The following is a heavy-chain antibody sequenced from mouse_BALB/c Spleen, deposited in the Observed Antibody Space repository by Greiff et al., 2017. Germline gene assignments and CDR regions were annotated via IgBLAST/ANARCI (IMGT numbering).Heavy chain of an antibody. CDR2: ISYSGST. J-gene: IGHJ3*01. V-gene: IGHV3-2*02. CDR3: TYDGYSRFAY. D-gene: IGHD2-3*01. CDR1: GYSITSDYA. Sequence: EVQLVESGPGLVKPSQSLSLTCTVTGYSITSDYAWNWIRQFPGNKLEWMGYISYSGSTSYNPSLKSRISITRDTSKNQFFLQLNSVTTEDTATYYCTYDGYSRFAYWGQGTLVTVSA.